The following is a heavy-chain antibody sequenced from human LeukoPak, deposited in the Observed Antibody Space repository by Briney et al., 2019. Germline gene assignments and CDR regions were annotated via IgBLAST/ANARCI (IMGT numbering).Heavy chain of an antibody. CDR2: INHSGST. Sequence: KASETLSLTCAVYGGSFSGYYWSWIRQPPGKGLEWIGEINHSGSTNNNPSLKSRVTISVDTSKNQFSLKLSSVTAADTAVYYCARDHSSGWYRDAFDIWGQGTMVTVSS. V-gene: IGHV4-34*01. D-gene: IGHD6-19*01. J-gene: IGHJ3*02. CDR1: GGSFSGYY. CDR3: ARDHSSGWYRDAFDI.